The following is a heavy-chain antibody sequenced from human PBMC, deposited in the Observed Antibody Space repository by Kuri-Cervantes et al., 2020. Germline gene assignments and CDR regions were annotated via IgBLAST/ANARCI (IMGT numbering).Heavy chain of an antibody. CDR2: ISYDGSNK. D-gene: IGHD6-19*01. Sequence: GESLKISCAVSGFTFSSYAMHWVRQAPGKGLEWVAVISYDGSNKYYADSVKGRFTISRDNSKNTLYPQMNSLRAEDTAVYYCVVIAVADKTDYWGQGTLVTVSS. CDR1: GFTFSSYA. V-gene: IGHV3-30-3*01. CDR3: VVIAVADKTDY. J-gene: IGHJ4*02.